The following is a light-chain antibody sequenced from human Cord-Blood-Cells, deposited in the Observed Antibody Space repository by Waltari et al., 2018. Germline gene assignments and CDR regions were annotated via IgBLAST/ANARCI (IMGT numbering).Light chain of an antibody. V-gene: IGKV1-39*01. CDR1: QSISSY. CDR3: QQSYSTPWT. J-gene: IGKJ1*01. Sequence: DIQMTQPPSSLSASGGDRVTITCRASQSISSYLNWYQQNPGKAPKLPIYAASSLQSGVPSRFSGSGSGTDFTLTISSLQPEGFATYYCQQSYSTPWTFGQGTKVEIK. CDR2: AAS.